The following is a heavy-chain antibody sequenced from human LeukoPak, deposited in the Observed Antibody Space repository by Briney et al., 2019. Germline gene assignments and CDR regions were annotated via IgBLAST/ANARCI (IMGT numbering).Heavy chain of an antibody. J-gene: IGHJ6*02. CDR1: GFAFSTLT. CDR3: ARELDYGMDV. V-gene: IGHV3-21*01. Sequence: PGGSLRLSCAASGFAFSTLTMNWVRQAPGKGLELVSSISSTSSYIYYADSVKGRFTISRDNAKNSLYLQMNSLRAEDTAVYYCARELDYGMDVWGQGTTVTVSS. CDR2: ISSTSSYI.